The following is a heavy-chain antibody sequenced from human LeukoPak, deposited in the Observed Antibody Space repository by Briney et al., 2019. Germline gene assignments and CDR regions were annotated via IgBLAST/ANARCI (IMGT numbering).Heavy chain of an antibody. J-gene: IGHJ4*02. CDR2: ISYDGSNK. Sequence: GGSLRLSCAASGFTFSSYGMHWVRQAPGKGLEGVAVISYDGSNKYYADSVKGRFTISRDNSKNTLYLQMNSLRAEDTAVYYCAKEYYYGSGTYYNVDYWGQGTLVTVSS. D-gene: IGHD3-10*01. CDR3: AKEYYYGSGTYYNVDY. CDR1: GFTFSSYG. V-gene: IGHV3-30*18.